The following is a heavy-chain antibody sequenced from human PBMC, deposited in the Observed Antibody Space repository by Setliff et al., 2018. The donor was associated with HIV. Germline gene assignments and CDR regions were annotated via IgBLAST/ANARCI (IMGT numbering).Heavy chain of an antibody. D-gene: IGHD2-2*01. CDR2: ISHTGNI. J-gene: IGHJ4*02. V-gene: IGHV4-34*01. CDR1: GGSLRGYY. CDR3: ARLHLRVPPSIFDY. Sequence: KASETLSLTCAVYGGSLRGYYWSWVRQSPLKGLEWIGEISHTGNINNNTALSNRVTVSVDTSKNQFSLKLTSVTAADTAVYFCARLHLRVPPSIFDYWSPGTMVTVSS.